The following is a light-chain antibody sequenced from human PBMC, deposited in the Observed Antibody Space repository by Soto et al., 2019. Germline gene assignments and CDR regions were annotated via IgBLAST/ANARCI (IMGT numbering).Light chain of an antibody. J-gene: IGLJ1*01. V-gene: IGLV2-14*01. CDR3: TSYTSSTTNFV. CDR1: SSDIGGYNY. CDR2: EVS. Sequence: QSALTQPASVSGSPGQSITFSCTGTSSDIGGYNYVSWYQQHPGKAPKLMIYEVSNRPSGVSDRVSGYKSGNTTSLTISGLQAEDEADYYCTSYTSSTTNFVFGTGTKLTVL.